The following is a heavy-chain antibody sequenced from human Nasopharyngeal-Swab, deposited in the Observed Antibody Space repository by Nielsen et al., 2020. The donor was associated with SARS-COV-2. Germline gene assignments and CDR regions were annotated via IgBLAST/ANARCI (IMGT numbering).Heavy chain of an antibody. V-gene: IGHV1-2*06. Sequence: VRQMPGKGLEWMGRINPNSGGTNYAQKFQGRVTMTRDTSISTAYMELSRLRSDDTAVYYCASGGGYCSSTSCSNWFDPWGQGTLVTVSS. CDR3: ASGGGYCSSTSCSNWFDP. D-gene: IGHD2-2*03. CDR2: INPNSGGT. J-gene: IGHJ5*02.